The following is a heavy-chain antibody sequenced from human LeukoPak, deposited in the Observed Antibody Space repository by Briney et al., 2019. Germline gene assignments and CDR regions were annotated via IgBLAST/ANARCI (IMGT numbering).Heavy chain of an antibody. CDR3: ARDGGSYYGGFDY. J-gene: IGHJ4*02. V-gene: IGHV4-34*01. CDR1: GGSFSGYY. CDR2: INHSGST. D-gene: IGHD1-26*01. Sequence: SETLSLTCAVYGGSFSGYYWSWIRQPPGKGLEWIGEINHSGSTNYNPSLKSRVTISVDTSKNQFSLKLSSVTAADTAVYYCARDGGSYYGGFDYWGQGTLVTVSS.